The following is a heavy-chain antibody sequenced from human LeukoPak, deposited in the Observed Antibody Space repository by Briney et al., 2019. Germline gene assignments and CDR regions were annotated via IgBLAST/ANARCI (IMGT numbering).Heavy chain of an antibody. CDR2: INPNSGGT. D-gene: IGHD3-3*01. Sequence: ASVKVSCKASGYTFTGYYMDCVRQAPGQGLEWMGWINPNSGGTNYAQKFQGWVTMTRDTSISTAYMELSRLRSDDTTVYYCARETIDPTDVLRFLEWSSGMDVWGQGTTVTVSS. CDR3: ARETIDPTDVLRFLEWSSGMDV. V-gene: IGHV1-2*04. CDR1: GYTFTGYY. J-gene: IGHJ6*02.